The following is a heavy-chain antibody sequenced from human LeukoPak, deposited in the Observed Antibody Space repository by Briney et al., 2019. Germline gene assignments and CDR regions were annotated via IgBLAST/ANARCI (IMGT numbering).Heavy chain of an antibody. D-gene: IGHD3-16*01. J-gene: IGHJ4*02. V-gene: IGHV3-23*01. Sequence: PGGSLRLSCAASGFTFSSYAMSWVRQAPGKGLEWVSAISGSGGSTYYVDSVKGRFTISRDNSKNTLYLQMNSLRAEDTAVYYCAKDRAGGSSPFWPWGYWGQGTLVTVSS. CDR2: ISGSGGST. CDR3: AKDRAGGSSPFWPWGY. CDR1: GFTFSSYA.